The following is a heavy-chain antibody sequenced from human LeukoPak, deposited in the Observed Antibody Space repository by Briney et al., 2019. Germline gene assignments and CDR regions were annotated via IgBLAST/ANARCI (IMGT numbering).Heavy chain of an antibody. Sequence: GGSLRLSCAASGFTFTSYWMHWVRQAPGKGLVWVSLINSDGSTTKYADSVKGRFTMSRDNAKNTLYLEMNNLRAEDTAFYYCARGGVGATKFDYWGQGTLVTVSS. CDR1: GFTFTSYW. CDR3: ARGGVGATKFDY. V-gene: IGHV3-74*03. D-gene: IGHD1-26*01. CDR2: INSDGSTT. J-gene: IGHJ4*02.